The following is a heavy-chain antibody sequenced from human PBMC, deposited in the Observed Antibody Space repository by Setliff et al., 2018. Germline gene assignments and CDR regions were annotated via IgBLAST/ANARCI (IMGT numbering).Heavy chain of an antibody. CDR2: IYPLDSDT. V-gene: IGHV5-51*01. CDR1: GYSFTNYW. D-gene: IGHD6-13*01. Sequence: GESLKISCKGSGYSFTNYWIGWVRQMPGKGLEWMGIIYPLDSDTRYSPSFQGQVTISANKSVSTAYLQWGSLKASDTAIYYCARHRGRAAAGTCFDIWGQGTLVTVSS. J-gene: IGHJ4*02. CDR3: ARHRGRAAAGTCFDI.